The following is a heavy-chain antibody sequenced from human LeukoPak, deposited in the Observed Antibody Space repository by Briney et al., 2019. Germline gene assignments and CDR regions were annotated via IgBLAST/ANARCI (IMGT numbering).Heavy chain of an antibody. CDR2: INWNGGST. Sequence: GGSLGLSCAASGFTFDDYGMSWVRQAPGKGLEWVSGINWNGGSTGYADSVKGRFTISRDNAKNSLYLQVISLRAEDTAVYYCARGPSIAARYDAFDIWGQGTMVTVSS. CDR3: ARGPSIAARYDAFDI. V-gene: IGHV3-20*04. J-gene: IGHJ3*02. CDR1: GFTFDDYG. D-gene: IGHD6-6*01.